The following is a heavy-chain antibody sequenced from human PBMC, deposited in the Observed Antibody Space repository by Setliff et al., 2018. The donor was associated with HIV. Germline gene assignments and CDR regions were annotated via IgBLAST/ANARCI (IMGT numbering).Heavy chain of an antibody. J-gene: IGHJ6*02. D-gene: IGHD6-19*01. CDR3: ARGEGSGWDTVEENYYNLDV. V-gene: IGHV1-69*13. Sequence: SVKVSCKASGGTFSASGFSWVRQAPGQGLEWMGGIIPAFGTADYAQKFQGRVTITADASTSTAYMELISLRSEDTAVYYCARGEGSGWDTVEENYYNLDVWGPGTTVTV. CDR1: GGTFSASG. CDR2: IIPAFGTA.